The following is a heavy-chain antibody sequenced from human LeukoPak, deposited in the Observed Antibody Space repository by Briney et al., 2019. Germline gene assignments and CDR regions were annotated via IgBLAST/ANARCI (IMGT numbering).Heavy chain of an antibody. CDR2: IYPGDPDT. J-gene: IGHJ4*02. CDR3: ARRPQLRSELDY. V-gene: IGHV5-51*01. Sequence: GESLKISCKGSGYSFTTYWIGWVRQMPGKGLEWMGIIYPGDPDTRYSPSFQGQVTISADKSTNTAYLQWSSLKASDTAIYYCARRPQLRSELDYWGQGTLVTVSS. D-gene: IGHD1-7*01. CDR1: GYSFTTYW.